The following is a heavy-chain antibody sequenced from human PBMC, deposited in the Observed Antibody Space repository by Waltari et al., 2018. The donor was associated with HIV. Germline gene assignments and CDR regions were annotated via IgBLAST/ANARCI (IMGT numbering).Heavy chain of an antibody. CDR3: ARRPTLSNSGWFAP. CDR2: MNPHSGNT. V-gene: IGHV1-8*01. J-gene: IGHJ5*02. CDR1: GYTFVYYD. Sequence: QVQLVQSGAELKKPGASVNVSCKTSGYTFVYYDVIWVRQASGRRLEWMGWMNPHSGNTGYTEKLKGRISMTRDTSRSTAYMELRNLKPEDTAVYYCARRPTLSNSGWFAPWGQGTLVTVSS. D-gene: IGHD6-13*01.